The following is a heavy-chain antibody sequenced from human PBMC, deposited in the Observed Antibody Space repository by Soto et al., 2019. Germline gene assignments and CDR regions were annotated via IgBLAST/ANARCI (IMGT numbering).Heavy chain of an antibody. J-gene: IGHJ4*02. CDR1: GFTFSSYT. CDR3: AKAQYTVISTTLDY. Sequence: EVHLLESGGGLVQPGGSLRLSCVASGFTFSSYTMYWVRQVPGKGLEWVSDIRESGAITHYADSVKGRFTISRDDPKRTLNLQMHTPRGDDTALYYCAKAQYTVISTTLDYWGQGTLVTVST. D-gene: IGHD3-22*01. V-gene: IGHV3-23*01. CDR2: IRESGAIT.